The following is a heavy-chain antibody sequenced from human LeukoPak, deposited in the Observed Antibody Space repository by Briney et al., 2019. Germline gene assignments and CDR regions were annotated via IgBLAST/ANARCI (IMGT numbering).Heavy chain of an antibody. CDR2: ISSSGSTI. D-gene: IGHD3-22*01. CDR3: ARFITGPYYFDY. J-gene: IGHJ4*02. CDR1: GFTFSSYE. V-gene: IGHV3-48*03. Sequence: GGSLRLSCAASGFTFSSYEMNWVRQAPGKGLEWVSYISSSGSTIYYADSVKGRFTISRDNAKNSLYLQMNSLRAEDTAVYYCARFITGPYYFDYWGQGTLVTASS.